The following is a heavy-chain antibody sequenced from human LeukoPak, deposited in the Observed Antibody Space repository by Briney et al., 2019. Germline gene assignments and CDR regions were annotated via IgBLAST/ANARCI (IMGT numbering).Heavy chain of an antibody. CDR2: IKQDGSEK. CDR3: AREAYYYYMDV. V-gene: IGHV3-7*01. Sequence: PGGSLRLACAASAFTLSRYSFKWVRQAPRGGLGWVTNIKQDGSEKHYVESVKGRFTNSRDNDKNSLYLQMNSLRAEDTAVYYCAREAYYYYMDVWGKGTTVTISS. J-gene: IGHJ6*03. CDR1: AFTLSRYS.